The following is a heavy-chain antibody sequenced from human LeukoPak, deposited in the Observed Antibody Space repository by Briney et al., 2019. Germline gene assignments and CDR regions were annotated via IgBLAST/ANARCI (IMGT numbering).Heavy chain of an antibody. J-gene: IGHJ6*03. V-gene: IGHV4-59*08. CDR1: GGSISSHY. CDR2: IYSPGTT. CDR3: ARHKDYYYSYMDV. Sequence: PSETLSPTCTVSGGSISSHYWTWIRQPPGKGLDWIGYIYSPGTTNYNPSLKSRVTISVDTSKNQFSLKLSSVTAADTAVYYCARHKDYYYSYMDVWGKGTTVTISS.